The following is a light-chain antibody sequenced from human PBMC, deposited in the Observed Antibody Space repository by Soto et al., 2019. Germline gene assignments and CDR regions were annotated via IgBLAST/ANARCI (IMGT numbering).Light chain of an antibody. CDR2: DVT. J-gene: IGLJ1*01. V-gene: IGLV2-14*01. CDR3: SSYTSSSTPYV. Sequence: QSVLTQPASVSGSSGESITIACTGTSSDVGGYNYVSWYQQHPVKAPKLMIYDVTNRPSGVSDRFSGSKSGNTASLTISGLQAEDEADYYCSSYTSSSTPYVFRTGTKLTVL. CDR1: SSDVGGYNY.